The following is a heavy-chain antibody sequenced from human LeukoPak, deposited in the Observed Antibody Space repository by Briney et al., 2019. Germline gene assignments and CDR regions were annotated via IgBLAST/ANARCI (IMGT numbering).Heavy chain of an antibody. CDR3: ARVRAGSESCQQFDL. CDR1: GLTFSSYS. D-gene: IGHD3-10*01. V-gene: IGHV3-48*02. CDR2: ISSSSSTI. Sequence: GGSLRLSCVPSGLTFSSYSMNCVRQAPGKGLEWVSYISSSSSTIYYADSVKGRFTISRDNAKNSLYLQMNSLRDEDTAVYYCARVRAGSESCQQFDLWGQGTLVTVSS. J-gene: IGHJ5*02.